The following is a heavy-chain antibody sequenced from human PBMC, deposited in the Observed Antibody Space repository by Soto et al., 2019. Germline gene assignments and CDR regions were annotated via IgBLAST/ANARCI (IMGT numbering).Heavy chain of an antibody. D-gene: IGHD3-22*01. V-gene: IGHV1-18*01. Sequence: QVQLVQSGAEVKKPGASVKVFCKASGYTFTGYGISWVRQAPGQGLEWMGWISAYNGNTNYAQKLQGRVTMTTDTSTSTAYMELRSLRSDDTAVYYCARDVTMIVVVADAFDIWGQGTMVTVSS. J-gene: IGHJ3*02. CDR3: ARDVTMIVVVADAFDI. CDR1: GYTFTGYG. CDR2: ISAYNGNT.